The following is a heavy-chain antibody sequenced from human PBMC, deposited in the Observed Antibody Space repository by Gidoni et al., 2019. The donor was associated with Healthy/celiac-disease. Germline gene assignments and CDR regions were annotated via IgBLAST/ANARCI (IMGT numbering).Heavy chain of an antibody. CDR2: IYYSGST. CDR1: GGTISSYS. CDR3: ARGREYSGYDYGRYYFDY. D-gene: IGHD5-12*01. J-gene: IGHJ4*02. Sequence: QVQLQESGPGLVKPSETLSLTCTVSGGTISSYSWSWIRQPPGKGVEWIGYIYYSGSTNSNTSLKKRVTISVDTSKNQFSLKLSSVTAAYTAVYSCARGREYSGYDYGRYYFDYWGQGTLVTVSS. V-gene: IGHV4-59*01.